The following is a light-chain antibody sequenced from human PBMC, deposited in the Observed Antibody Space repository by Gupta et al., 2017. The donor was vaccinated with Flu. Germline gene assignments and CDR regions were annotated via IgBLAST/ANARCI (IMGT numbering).Light chain of an antibody. CDR2: ETT. J-gene: IGLJ3*02. CDR3: CSYIGSIPGV. Sequence: ITLSCTGTSSDVGTYNLVSWYQQHPGEAPKLLLFETTERPAGVSSRFSGSKSGDTASLTISGLQPEDEATYYCCSYIGSIPGVFVGGTVVTVL. V-gene: IGLV2-23*01. CDR1: SSDVGTYNL.